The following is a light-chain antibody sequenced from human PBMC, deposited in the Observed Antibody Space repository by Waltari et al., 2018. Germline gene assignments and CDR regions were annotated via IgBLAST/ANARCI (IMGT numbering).Light chain of an antibody. CDR3: CSYAGNYNLV. CDR1: SSDVGGYNF. CDR2: DVT. Sequence: QSALTQPRSVSGSPGQSVTIPCPGTSSDVGGYNFVSWYQQHPGKAPKLMIYDVTKRPSGVPDRFSGSRSGNTASLTISGLQAEDEADYYCCSYAGNYNLVFGGGTELTVL. V-gene: IGLV2-11*01. J-gene: IGLJ2*01.